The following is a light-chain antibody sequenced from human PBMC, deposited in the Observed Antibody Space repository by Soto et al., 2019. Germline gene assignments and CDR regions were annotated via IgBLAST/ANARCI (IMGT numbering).Light chain of an antibody. J-gene: IGLJ2*01. CDR3: SSNAGSNTFVV. CDR1: SSDVGGYNY. Sequence: QSALTQPPSASGSPGQSVTISCTGTSSDVGGYNYVSWYQQHPGKAPKVMIYEVSKRPSGVPDRFSGSKSGNTASLTVSGLQAEHEADYYCSSNAGSNTFVVFGGGTKLTVL. V-gene: IGLV2-8*01. CDR2: EVS.